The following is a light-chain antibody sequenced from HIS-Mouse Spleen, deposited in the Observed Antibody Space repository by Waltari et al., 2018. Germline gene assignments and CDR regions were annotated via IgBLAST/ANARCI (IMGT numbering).Light chain of an antibody. CDR3: QQRSNWPLT. J-gene: IGKJ3*01. CDR2: DAS. CDR1: QSVSSY. V-gene: IGKV3-11*01. Sequence: EIVLTQSQATLSLSPGERAPLSCRASQSVSSYLAWYQQKPGQAPRLLIYDASNRATGIPARFSGSGSGTDFTLTISSLEPEDFAVYYCQQRSNWPLTFGPGTKVDIK.